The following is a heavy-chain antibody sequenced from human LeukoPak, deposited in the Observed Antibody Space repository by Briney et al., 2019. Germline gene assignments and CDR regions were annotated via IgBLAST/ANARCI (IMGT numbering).Heavy chain of an antibody. CDR1: AFTFSSYS. CDR2: ISSSSSYI. V-gene: IGHV3-21*01. D-gene: IGHD1-26*01. CDR3: AREGSGSYGFFDY. Sequence: PGGSLRLSCAASAFTFSSYSMNWVRQAPGKGLEWVSSISSSSSYIYYADSVKGRFTISRDNAKNSLYLQMNSLRAEDTAVYYCAREGSGSYGFFDYWGQGTLVTVSS. J-gene: IGHJ4*02.